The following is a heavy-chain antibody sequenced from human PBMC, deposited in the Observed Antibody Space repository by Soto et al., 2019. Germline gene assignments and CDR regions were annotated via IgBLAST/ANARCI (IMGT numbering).Heavy chain of an antibody. Sequence: EVQLLESGGGLVQPGGSLRLSCAASGFTFSSYAMSCVRQAPGKGLEWGSAISGSGGSTYYADSVKGRFTISRYNSKNTLYLQMNSLRAEDTAVYYCAKGPDFDWLVFANGMDVWGHGTTVTVSS. V-gene: IGHV3-23*01. D-gene: IGHD3-9*01. CDR2: ISGSGGST. J-gene: IGHJ6*02. CDR1: GFTFSSYA. CDR3: AKGPDFDWLVFANGMDV.